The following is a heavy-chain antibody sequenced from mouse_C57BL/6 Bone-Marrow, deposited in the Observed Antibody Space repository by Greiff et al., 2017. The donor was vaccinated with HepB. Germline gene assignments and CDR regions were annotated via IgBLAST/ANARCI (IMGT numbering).Heavy chain of an antibody. D-gene: IGHD1-1*01. Sequence: DVQLVESGGGLVQPGGSMKLSCVASGFTFSNYWMNWVRQSPEKGLEWVAQIRLKSDNYATHYAESVKGRFTISRDDSKSSVYLQMNNLRAEDTGIYYCTVITTVVEGGLFDYWGQGTTLTVSS. CDR1: GFTFSNYW. CDR3: TVITTVVEGGLFDY. CDR2: IRLKSDNYAT. J-gene: IGHJ2*01. V-gene: IGHV6-3*01.